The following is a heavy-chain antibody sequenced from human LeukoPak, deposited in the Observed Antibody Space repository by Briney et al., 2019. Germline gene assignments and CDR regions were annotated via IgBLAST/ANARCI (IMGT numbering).Heavy chain of an antibody. V-gene: IGHV4-34*01. CDR2: LNHSGST. CDR3: ARGLSRTPPGGF. D-gene: IGHD2-2*01. Sequence: PSETLSLTCAGYRGSFSGYYWSWIRLPPGKGLEWIGELNHSGSTNFHPSLRSRVTISADTSKNQFSLNLNSVTAADTAMYYCARGLSRTPPGGFWGQGTLVTVSS. CDR1: RGSFSGYY. J-gene: IGHJ4*02.